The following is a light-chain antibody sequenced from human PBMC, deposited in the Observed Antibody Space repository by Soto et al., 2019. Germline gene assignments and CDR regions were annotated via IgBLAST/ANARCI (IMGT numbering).Light chain of an antibody. CDR3: QHYNSYSEA. CDR1: QTISSW. J-gene: IGKJ1*01. CDR2: KAS. Sequence: DIQMTQSPSTLSGSVGDRVTITCRASQTISSWLAWYQQKPGKAPKLLSYKASTLKSGVPSRFSGSGSGTDFTLTISSLQPDDFATYYCQHYNSYSEAFGQWTKVELK. V-gene: IGKV1-5*03.